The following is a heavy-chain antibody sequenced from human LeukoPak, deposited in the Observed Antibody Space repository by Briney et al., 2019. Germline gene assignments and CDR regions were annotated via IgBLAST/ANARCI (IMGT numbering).Heavy chain of an antibody. CDR2: ISPRDSDT. CDR3: ARHDYGGNSNDY. V-gene: IGHV5-51*01. D-gene: IGHD4-23*01. J-gene: IGHJ4*02. Sequence: GESLKISCKGSGYSFTSYWIAWVRQMPGKGLEWMAIISPRDSDTRYSPSFRGQVTISADKSISTAYLQWRSLKASDTAMYYCARHDYGGNSNDYWGLGTLVTVS. CDR1: GYSFTSYW.